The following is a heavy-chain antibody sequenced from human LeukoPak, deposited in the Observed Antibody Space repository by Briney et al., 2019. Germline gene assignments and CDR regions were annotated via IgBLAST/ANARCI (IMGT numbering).Heavy chain of an antibody. D-gene: IGHD3-10*01. CDR2: IYSGGTT. Sequence: GGSLRLSCAASGFTVIITYMTWVRQAPGKGLEWVSVIYSGGTTHYADSVKGRFTISRDNSKNTLYLQMNSLRVDDTAVYYCYTSTLRGVGGKGTTVTVSS. V-gene: IGHV3-53*01. CDR1: GFTVIITY. CDR3: YTSTLRGV. J-gene: IGHJ6*04.